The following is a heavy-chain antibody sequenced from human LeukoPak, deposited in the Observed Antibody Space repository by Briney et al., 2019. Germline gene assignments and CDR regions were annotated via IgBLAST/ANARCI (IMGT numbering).Heavy chain of an antibody. V-gene: IGHV4-34*01. CDR2: INHSGST. J-gene: IGHJ4*02. Sequence: PSETLSLTYAVYGGSFSGYYWSRIRQPPGKGLEWIGEINHSGSTNYNPSLKSRVTISVDTSKNQFSLNLNSVTAADTAVYYCARGRGYNSFDYWGQGTLVTVSS. CDR3: ARGRGYNSFDY. CDR1: GGSFSGYY. D-gene: IGHD5-24*01.